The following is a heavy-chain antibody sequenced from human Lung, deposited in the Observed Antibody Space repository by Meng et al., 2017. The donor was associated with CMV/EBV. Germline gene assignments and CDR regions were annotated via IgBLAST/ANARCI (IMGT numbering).Heavy chain of an antibody. CDR3: ARIERRRILKYCGSDCSNTDY. CDR2: IYNSGSN. J-gene: IGHJ4*02. CDR1: SNL. D-gene: IGHD2-21*02. V-gene: IGHV4-4*02. Sequence: SNLWNGGRQVPGKGLEWIGEIYNSGSNNYNPSLKSRVTISVDKFKNQFSLKLGSVTAADTAVYYCARIERRRILKYCGSDCSNTDYWGQGTLVTVSS.